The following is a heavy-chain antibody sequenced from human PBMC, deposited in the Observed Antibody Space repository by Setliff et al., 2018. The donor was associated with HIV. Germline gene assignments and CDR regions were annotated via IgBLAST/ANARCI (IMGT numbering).Heavy chain of an antibody. CDR3: ARVSTSSTPGWYFDL. CDR1: GFTFDDSG. CDR2: VNWNGGSS. J-gene: IGHJ2*01. V-gene: IGHV3-20*04. Sequence: AGGSLRLSCAASGFTFDDSGMSWVRQAPGKGLEWVSGVNWNGGSSRYADSVKGRFTISRDNAKNSLYLQMDSLRADDTALYYCARVSTSSTPGWYFDLWGRGTLVT. D-gene: IGHD2-2*01.